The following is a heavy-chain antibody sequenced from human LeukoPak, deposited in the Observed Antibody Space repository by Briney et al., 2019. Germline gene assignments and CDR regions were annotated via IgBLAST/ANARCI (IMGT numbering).Heavy chain of an antibody. CDR1: GFTFSNYA. V-gene: IGHV3-23*01. J-gene: IGHJ5*02. CDR3: AKVFSDYYGSGTYEDWFDP. D-gene: IGHD3-10*01. Sequence: PGGSLRLSWAASGFTFSNYAMSWVSQAPGKGLEWVSAISGSGGSTYCADSVKGRFTISRDNSKNTLYLQMNSLRAEDTAIYYCAKVFSDYYGSGTYEDWFDPWGQGALVTVSS. CDR2: ISGSGGST.